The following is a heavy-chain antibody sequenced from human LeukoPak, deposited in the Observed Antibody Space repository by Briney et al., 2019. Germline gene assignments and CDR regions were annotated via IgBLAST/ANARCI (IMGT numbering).Heavy chain of an antibody. V-gene: IGHV3-23*01. CDR1: GFTFSSYA. CDR2: ISGSGGST. Sequence: GGSLRLSCAASGFTFSSYAMSWVRQAPGKGLEWVSAISGSGGSTNYAGSVKGRFTISRDNPENTLYLQLNSLRAEDTALYYCAKGYSSAWYYFDCWGQGTLVTVSS. J-gene: IGHJ4*02. CDR3: AKGYSSAWYYFDC. D-gene: IGHD6-19*01.